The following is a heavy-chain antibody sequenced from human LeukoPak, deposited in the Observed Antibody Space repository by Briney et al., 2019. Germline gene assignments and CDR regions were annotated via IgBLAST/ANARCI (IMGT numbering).Heavy chain of an antibody. CDR2: ISSSSSYI. CDR1: GFTFSSYS. V-gene: IGHV3-21*01. J-gene: IGHJ5*02. Sequence: GGSLRLSCAASGFTFSSYSMNWVRQAPGKGLEWVSSISSSSSYIYYADSVKGRFTISRDNAKNSLYLQMNSLRAEDTAVYHCARDTAPSRFDPWGQGTLVTVSS. CDR3: ARDTAPSRFDP.